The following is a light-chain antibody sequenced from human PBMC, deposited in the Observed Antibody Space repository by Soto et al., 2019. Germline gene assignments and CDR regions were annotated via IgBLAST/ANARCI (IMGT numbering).Light chain of an antibody. CDR1: QSVSSNF. J-gene: IGKJ1*01. CDR3: QQYDTSPRT. Sequence: DIVLTQSAGTTPSCVGQGTPPSWKPSQSVSSNFLAWYQQKPGQAPRLLIYGASSRATGIPDRFSGSGSGTDFTLTISRLEPEDFAVYYCQQYDTSPRTFGQGTKVDI. V-gene: IGKV3-20*01. CDR2: GAS.